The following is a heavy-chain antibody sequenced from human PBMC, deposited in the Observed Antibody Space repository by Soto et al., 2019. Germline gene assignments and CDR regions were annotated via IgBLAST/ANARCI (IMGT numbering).Heavy chain of an antibody. CDR1: GFTFSSYA. CDR2: IRTSVGDT. V-gene: IGHV3-23*01. D-gene: IGHD4-17*01. CDR3: AKDPTYDYGYFDS. J-gene: IGHJ4*02. Sequence: VGSLRLSCAASGFTFSSYAMNWVRQAPGKGLEWVSTIRTSVGDTYYAASVKGRFTISRDNSKSTVYLHLNSLRAEDTAIYYCAKDPTYDYGYFDSWGQGTLVTAPQ.